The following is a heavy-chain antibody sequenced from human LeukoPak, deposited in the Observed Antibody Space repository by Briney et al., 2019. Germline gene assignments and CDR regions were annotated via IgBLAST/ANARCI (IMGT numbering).Heavy chain of an antibody. Sequence: ASVKVSCKASGYTFTSYGISWVRQAPGQGLEWMGWISAYNGNTNYAQKLQGRVTMTTDTSTSTAYMELRSLRSDDTAVYYCARDDGGSGIYYYYYMDVWGKGTTVTVSS. D-gene: IGHD3-10*01. CDR2: ISAYNGNT. J-gene: IGHJ6*03. CDR1: GYTFTSYG. CDR3: ARDDGGSGIYYYYYMDV. V-gene: IGHV1-18*01.